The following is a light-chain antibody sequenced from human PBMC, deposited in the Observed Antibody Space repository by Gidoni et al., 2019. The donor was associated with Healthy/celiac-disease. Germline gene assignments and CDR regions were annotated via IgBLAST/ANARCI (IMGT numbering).Light chain of an antibody. J-gene: IGKJ1*01. CDR2: KAS. CDR1: QFISTW. V-gene: IGKV1-5*03. Sequence: DIQMTQSPSTLSASVGDRVTITCRASQFISTWLAWYQVKPGKAPKLLIFKASSLESGVPSRFSGSGSGTEFSLTISSLQSDEFATYYCQQYYSQRAFGQGTKVEIK. CDR3: QQYYSQRA.